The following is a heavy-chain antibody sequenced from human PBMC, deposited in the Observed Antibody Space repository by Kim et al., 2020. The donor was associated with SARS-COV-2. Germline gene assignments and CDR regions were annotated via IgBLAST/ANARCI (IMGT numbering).Heavy chain of an antibody. CDR1: GFTFRSYS. D-gene: IGHD4-4*01. J-gene: IGHJ4*02. Sequence: GGSLRLSCAASGFTFRSYSMNWVRQAPGKGLEWVSYIRSGSGAIFYADSVRGRFVISRDDAKDSLFLQMNSLRDEDTALYYCARGLQYSFDFWGQGILVTVSS. CDR2: IRSGSGAI. V-gene: IGHV3-48*02. CDR3: ARGLQYSFDF.